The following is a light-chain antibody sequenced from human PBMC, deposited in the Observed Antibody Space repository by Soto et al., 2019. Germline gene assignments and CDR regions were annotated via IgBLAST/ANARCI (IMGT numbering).Light chain of an antibody. CDR2: LGS. Sequence: VTTQSPPSLTVTPGQPASISLRSGQMRLHSNGNNFLDWYLQKPGQSPQLLICLGSNRASGVPDRVSGSAAGTDFTLKISRLEAEDVGAYYCLQALQTPYSLGQGTKVDXK. J-gene: IGKJ2*03. CDR1: QMRLHSNGNNF. CDR3: LQALQTPYS. V-gene: IGKV2-28*01.